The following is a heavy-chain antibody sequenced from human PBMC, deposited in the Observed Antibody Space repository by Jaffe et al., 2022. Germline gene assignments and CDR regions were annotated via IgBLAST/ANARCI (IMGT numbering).Heavy chain of an antibody. CDR3: TESPYYYGSGSYYNVFVDV. CDR1: GFTFSNAW. D-gene: IGHD3-10*01. Sequence: EVQLVESGGGLVKPGGSLRLSCAASGFTFSNAWMSWVRQAPGKGLEWVGRIKSKTDGGTTDYAAPVKGRFTISRDDSKNTLYLQMNSLKTEDTAVYYCTESPYYYGSGSYYNVFVDVWGKGTTVTVSS. J-gene: IGHJ6*04. CDR2: IKSKTDGGTT. V-gene: IGHV3-15*01.